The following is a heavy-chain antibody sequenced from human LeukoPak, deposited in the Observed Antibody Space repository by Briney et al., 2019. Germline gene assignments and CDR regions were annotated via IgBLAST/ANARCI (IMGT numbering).Heavy chain of an antibody. Sequence: GGSLRLSCAGSGFTFGGYGMPWFRQTPGKGLERVAVIAYDGSRAFYADSVKGRFTISRDNSKNTMSVQMDDLRAEDTAVYYCTRYNNDHFDYWGQGTLVTVSS. CDR3: TRYNNDHFDY. V-gene: IGHV3-33*01. CDR2: IAYDGSRA. J-gene: IGHJ4*02. D-gene: IGHD1-14*01. CDR1: GFTFGGYG.